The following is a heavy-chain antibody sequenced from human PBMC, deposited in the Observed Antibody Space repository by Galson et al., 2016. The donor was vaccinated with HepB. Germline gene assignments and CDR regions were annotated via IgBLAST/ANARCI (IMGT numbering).Heavy chain of an antibody. CDR1: GFTFSDYG. V-gene: IGHV3-30*03. Sequence: SLRLSCAASGFTFSDYGMHWVRQAPGKGLEWVAVISYDGSNKFYADSVKGRFTISRDSSKNTVFLQMSSLRVEDAAVYYCATYYDILTGMDYWGQGTLVTVSS. CDR2: ISYDGSNK. J-gene: IGHJ4*02. CDR3: ATYYDILTGMDY. D-gene: IGHD3-9*01.